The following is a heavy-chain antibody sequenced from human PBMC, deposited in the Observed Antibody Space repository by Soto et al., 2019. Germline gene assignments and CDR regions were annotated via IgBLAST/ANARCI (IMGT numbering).Heavy chain of an antibody. CDR2: IVPIFGTA. CDR1: GGTFSSYA. J-gene: IGHJ6*02. Sequence: SVKVSCKASGGTFSSYAISWVRQAPGQGLEWMGGIVPIFGTANYAQKFQGRVTITADESTSTAYMELSSLRSEDTAVYYCARESDILTGFPMDVWGQGTTVTVSS. D-gene: IGHD3-9*01. V-gene: IGHV1-69*13. CDR3: ARESDILTGFPMDV.